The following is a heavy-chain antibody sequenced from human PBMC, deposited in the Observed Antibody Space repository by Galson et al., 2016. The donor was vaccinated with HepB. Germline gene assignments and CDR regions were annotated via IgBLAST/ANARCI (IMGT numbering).Heavy chain of an antibody. D-gene: IGHD3-3*01. CDR2: ISGDGGST. J-gene: IGHJ4*02. CDR3: AKDIYAYYDFWSGYYIGGAEDY. V-gene: IGHV3-43*02. CDR1: GFTFDDYA. Sequence: LRLSCAASGFTFDDYAMHWVRQAPGKGLEWVSLISGDGGSTYYADSVKGRFTISRDNSKNSLYLQMNSLRTEDTALYYCAKDIYAYYDFWSGYYIGGAEDYWGQGTLVTVSS.